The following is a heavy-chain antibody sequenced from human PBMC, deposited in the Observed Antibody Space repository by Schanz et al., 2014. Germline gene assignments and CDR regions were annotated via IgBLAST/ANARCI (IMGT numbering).Heavy chain of an antibody. CDR3: ARGGGAAAST. D-gene: IGHD6-13*01. V-gene: IGHV1-69*02. CDR1: GDTFRSYT. J-gene: IGHJ5*02. CDR2: IIPITGIT. Sequence: QVQLVQSGSEVKKPGSSVKVSCKASGDTFRSYTINWVRHAPGQGLEWMGRIIPITGITNYAQKFQGRVTFTADKSTSTAFLEVNSLRAEDTAVYYCARGGGAAASTWGQGTLVTVSS.